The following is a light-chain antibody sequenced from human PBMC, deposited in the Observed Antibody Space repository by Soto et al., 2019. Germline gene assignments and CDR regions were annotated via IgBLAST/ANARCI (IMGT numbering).Light chain of an antibody. V-gene: IGLV2-14*01. CDR1: SSYVGGYNY. J-gene: IGLJ1*01. CDR3: SSYTNSNTLV. Sequence: QSVLTQPSSVSGSPGQSITISCTGTSSYVGGYNYVSWYQQYPGKAPKLMIYDVDTRPSGVSNRFSGSKSGNTASLTISGLQADDEADYYCSSYTNSNTLVFGSGTKVTVL. CDR2: DVD.